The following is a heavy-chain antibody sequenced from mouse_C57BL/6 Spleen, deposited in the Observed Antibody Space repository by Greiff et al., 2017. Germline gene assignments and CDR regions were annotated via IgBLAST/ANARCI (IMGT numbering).Heavy chain of an antibody. CDR2: IDPSDSYT. D-gene: IGHD1-1*01. J-gene: IGHJ3*01. CDR3: ARLGDYYGSNPSWFAY. CDR1: GYTFTSYW. V-gene: IGHV1-59*01. Sequence: QVQLQQPGAELVRPGTSVKLSCKASGYTFTSYWMHWVKQRPGQGLEWIGVIDPSDSYTNYNQKFKGKATLTVDTSSTTTYMQLSSLTSEDSAVYYCARLGDYYGSNPSWFAYWGQGTLVTVSA.